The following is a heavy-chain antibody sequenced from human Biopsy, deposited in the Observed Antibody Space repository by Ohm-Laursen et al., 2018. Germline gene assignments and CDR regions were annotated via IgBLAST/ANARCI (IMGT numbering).Heavy chain of an antibody. J-gene: IGHJ6*02. Sequence: PGTLSLTWTVSGDSISSYYWSWVRQPPGKGLQWIGYVYYTGSTDYNPSLQSRVTISVDTSMNQISLRLQSVTAADTAIYYCTRARNSTGWPYYYFYGMDIWGQGTTVTVSS. CDR3: TRARNSTGWPYYYFYGMDI. CDR2: VYYTGST. CDR1: GDSISSYY. V-gene: IGHV4-59*01. D-gene: IGHD2/OR15-2a*01.